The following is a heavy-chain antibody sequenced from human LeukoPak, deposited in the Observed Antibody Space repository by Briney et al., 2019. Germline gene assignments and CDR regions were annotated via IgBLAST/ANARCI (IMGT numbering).Heavy chain of an antibody. D-gene: IGHD3-22*01. Sequence: VASVKVSCKASGGTFSSYAISWVRQAPGQGLEWMGGIIPIFGTANYAQKFQGRVTITADESTSTAYMELSSLRSEDTAVYYCAGSLPITMIVVAPYYYYGMDVWGQGTTVTVSS. CDR1: GGTFSSYA. J-gene: IGHJ6*02. CDR2: IIPIFGTA. CDR3: AGSLPITMIVVAPYYYYGMDV. V-gene: IGHV1-69*13.